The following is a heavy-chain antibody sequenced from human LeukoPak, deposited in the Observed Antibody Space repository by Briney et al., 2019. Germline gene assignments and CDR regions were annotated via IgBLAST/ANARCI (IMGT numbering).Heavy chain of an antibody. CDR1: GGSISSGGYY. V-gene: IGHV4-31*03. Sequence: KPSQTLSLTCTVSGGSISSGGYYWSWIRQHPGRGLEWIGYIYYSGSTYYNPSLKSRVTISVYTAKNQFSLKLSSVTAADTAVYYCARVFRDLATSAFHIWGQGTMVTVSS. J-gene: IGHJ3*02. CDR3: ARVFRDLATSAFHI. D-gene: IGHD2-21*01. CDR2: IYYSGST.